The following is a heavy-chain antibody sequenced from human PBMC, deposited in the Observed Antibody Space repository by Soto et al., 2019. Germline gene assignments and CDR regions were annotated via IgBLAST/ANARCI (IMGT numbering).Heavy chain of an antibody. V-gene: IGHV3-23*01. D-gene: IGHD5-18*01. J-gene: IGHJ4*02. CDR1: GFTFSSYA. CDR3: ATDTAMVYYFDY. Sequence: EVQVLESGGGLFQPGGSLRLSCAASGFTFSSYAMSWVRQAPGKGLEWVSTIRGSGGSTYYADSVKGRFTISRDNSKNTLYLQMNSLRAEDTAVYYCATDTAMVYYFDYWGQGTLVTVSS. CDR2: IRGSGGST.